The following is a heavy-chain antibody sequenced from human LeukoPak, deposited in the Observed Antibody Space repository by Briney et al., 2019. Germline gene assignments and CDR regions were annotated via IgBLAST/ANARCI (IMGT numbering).Heavy chain of an antibody. CDR3: AKSQGFWSGYSDLYFDY. Sequence: GGSLRLSCVTSGFTFSGYWMHWVRQGPEKGLELVSRIDNDGHGIIYADSVKGRFTTSRDNVKNTLYLQMNSLRAEDTAVYYCAKSQGFWSGYSDLYFDYWGQGTLVTVSS. CDR1: GFTFSGYW. V-gene: IGHV3-74*01. J-gene: IGHJ4*02. CDR2: IDNDGHGI. D-gene: IGHD3-3*01.